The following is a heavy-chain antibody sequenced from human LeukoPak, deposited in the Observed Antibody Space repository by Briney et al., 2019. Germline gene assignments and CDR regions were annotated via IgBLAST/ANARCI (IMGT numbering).Heavy chain of an antibody. CDR3: ARVGGLYDSSGYHDY. CDR2: IYHSGST. D-gene: IGHD3-22*01. J-gene: IGHJ4*02. Sequence: SETLSLTCAVSGGSISSGGYSWSWIRQPPGKGLEWIGYIYHSGSTYYNPSLKSRVTISVDRSKTQFSLKLSSVTAADTAVYYCARVGGLYDSSGYHDYWGQGTLVTVSS. V-gene: IGHV4-30-2*01. CDR1: GGSISSGGYS.